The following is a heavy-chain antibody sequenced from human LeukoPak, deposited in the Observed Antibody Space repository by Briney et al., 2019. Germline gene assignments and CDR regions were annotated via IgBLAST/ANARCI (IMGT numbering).Heavy chain of an antibody. CDR3: ASQFGYYLSIAARPGSAFDI. D-gene: IGHD6-6*01. CDR1: GYTFTSYG. Sequence: GASVKVSCKASGYTFTSYGISWVRQAPGQGLEWMGWISAYNGNTNYAQKLQGRVTMTTDTSTSTAYMELRSLRSDDTAAYYCASQFGYYLSIAARPGSAFDIWGQGTMVTVSS. CDR2: ISAYNGNT. V-gene: IGHV1-18*01. J-gene: IGHJ3*02.